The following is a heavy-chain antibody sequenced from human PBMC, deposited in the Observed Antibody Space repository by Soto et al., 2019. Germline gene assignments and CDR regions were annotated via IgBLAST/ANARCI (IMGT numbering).Heavy chain of an antibody. D-gene: IGHD5-12*01. V-gene: IGHV1-69*05. J-gene: IGHJ6*02. CDR1: GGTFSSSA. CDR3: ARDKNRLQLGGNYYYIMDV. Sequence: QVQLVQSGAEVKKPGSSVKVSCKASGGTFSSSAISWVRQAPGQGLEWMGGIMPIFRTPDYAQKFQGRVTLTTDXXSSTAYMELSSLRSEDTAVYYCARDKNRLQLGGNYYYIMDVWGQGTTVTVSS. CDR2: IMPIFRTP.